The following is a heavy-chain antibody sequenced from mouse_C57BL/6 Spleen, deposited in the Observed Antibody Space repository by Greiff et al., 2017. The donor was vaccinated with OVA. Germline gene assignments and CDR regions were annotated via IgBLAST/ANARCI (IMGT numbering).Heavy chain of an antibody. CDR1: GFSFNTYA. CDR2: IRSKSNNYAT. J-gene: IGHJ3*01. D-gene: IGHD2-1*01. CDR3: VVGNYEVWFAY. Sequence: EVKVVESGGGLVQPKGSLKLSCAASGFSFNTYAMNWVRQAPGKGLEWVARIRSKSNNYATYYADSVKDRFTISRDDSESMLYLQMNNLKTEDTAMYYCVVGNYEVWFAYWGQGTLVTVSA. V-gene: IGHV10-1*01.